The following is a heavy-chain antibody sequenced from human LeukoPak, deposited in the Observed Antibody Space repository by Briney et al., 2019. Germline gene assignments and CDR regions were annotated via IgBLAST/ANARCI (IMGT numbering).Heavy chain of an antibody. J-gene: IGHJ5*02. V-gene: IGHV5-51*01. CDR2: ILPSNSDT. CDR3: ARQYYETLTGPNWFDA. Sequence: KVSCKASGYTFTSNWTGWVRQMPGKGLEWMGIILPSNSDTRYSPSFKGQVTMSVDKSISTAYLQWTSLKASDTAMYYCARQYYETLTGPNWFDAWGQGTLVTVSS. CDR1: GYTFTSNW. D-gene: IGHD3-9*01.